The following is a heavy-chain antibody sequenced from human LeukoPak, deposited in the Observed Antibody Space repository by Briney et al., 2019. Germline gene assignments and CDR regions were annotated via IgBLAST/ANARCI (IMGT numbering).Heavy chain of an antibody. CDR3: ARVGYDSSGRHRYAFDI. V-gene: IGHV1-18*01. CDR1: GYAFTRYG. J-gene: IGHJ3*02. Sequence: ASVKVSCTASGYAFTRYGISWVRQAPGRGLEWMGWINPNNGNTNYVQKLQGRVTMTTDTSTNTAYMELRNLRSDDTAVYYCARVGYDSSGRHRYAFDIWGQGTMVTVSS. D-gene: IGHD3-22*01. CDR2: INPNNGNT.